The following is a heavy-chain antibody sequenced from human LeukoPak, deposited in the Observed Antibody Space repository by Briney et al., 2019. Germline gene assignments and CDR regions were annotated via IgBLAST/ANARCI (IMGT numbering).Heavy chain of an antibody. Sequence: NPSQTLSLTCTVSGGSISSGGYYWNWIRQPAGKGLEWIGRIYTSGSTNYNPSLKSRVTISVDTSKNQFSLKLSSVTAADTAVYYCARVRGYSYGYFDYWGQGTLVTVSS. J-gene: IGHJ4*02. D-gene: IGHD5-18*01. V-gene: IGHV4-61*02. CDR2: IYTSGST. CDR3: ARVRGYSYGYFDY. CDR1: GGSISSGGYY.